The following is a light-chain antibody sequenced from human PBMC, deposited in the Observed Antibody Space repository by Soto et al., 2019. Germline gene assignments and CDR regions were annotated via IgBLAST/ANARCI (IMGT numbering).Light chain of an antibody. CDR1: SSCVGGYIY. CDR3: SSYTTSSSYV. CDR2: DVT. V-gene: IGLV2-14*01. J-gene: IGLJ1*01. Sequence: QSVLTQPASVSGSPGESITISCTGTSSCVGGYIYVSWYQQHPGKAPKLMIYDVTSRPSGVSYRFSGSKSGNTASLTISGLQAEDEADYYCSSYTTSSSYVFGTGTKVTVL.